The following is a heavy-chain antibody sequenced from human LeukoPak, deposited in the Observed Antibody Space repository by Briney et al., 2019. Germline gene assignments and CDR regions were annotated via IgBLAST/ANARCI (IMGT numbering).Heavy chain of an antibody. D-gene: IGHD3/OR15-3a*01. V-gene: IGHV3-49*04. CDR3: IRNVPDWNYAMDV. CDR1: GFTFGNYA. J-gene: IGHJ6*02. CDR2: IRSKAYGGTT. Sequence: GGSQRLSCTASGFTFGNYALTWVRQAPGKGLEWLSFIRSKAYGGTTEYAASVKGRFSISRDDSQSIAYLQMNSLKTEDTAVYYCIRNVPDWNYAMDVWGHGTTVTVSS.